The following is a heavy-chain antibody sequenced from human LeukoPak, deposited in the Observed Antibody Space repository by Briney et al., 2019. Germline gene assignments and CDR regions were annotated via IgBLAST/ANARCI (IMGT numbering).Heavy chain of an antibody. V-gene: IGHV4-59*08. D-gene: IGHD6-13*01. CDR1: GDSITSYY. J-gene: IGHJ4*02. CDR2: IYYTGST. CDR3: ARHSSSWSPNPDY. Sequence: SETLSLTCTVSGDSITSYYWSWVRQPPGKGLEWIGYIYYTGSTNYNPSLKSRVTISVDTSKNQFSLKLSSVTAADTAVYYCARHSSSWSPNPDYWGQGTLVTVSS.